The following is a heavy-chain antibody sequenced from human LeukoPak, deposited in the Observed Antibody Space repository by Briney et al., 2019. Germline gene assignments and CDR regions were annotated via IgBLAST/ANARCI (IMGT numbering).Heavy chain of an antibody. D-gene: IGHD2-15*01. V-gene: IGHV3-7*01. J-gene: IGHJ5*02. CDR3: ARAWSTENWFDP. Sequence: PGGSLRLSCEASGFIFSEYLMTWVRQAPGKGPEWVATIKKDGSETYYVDSVKGRFTISRDNAKNSLFLQMNTLRIEDTAIYYCARAWSTENWFDPWGQGTLVTVSS. CDR2: IKKDGSET. CDR1: GFIFSEYL.